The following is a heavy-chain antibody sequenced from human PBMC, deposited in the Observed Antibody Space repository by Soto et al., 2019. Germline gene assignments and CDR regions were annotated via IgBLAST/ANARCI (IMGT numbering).Heavy chain of an antibody. V-gene: IGHV4-31*03. CDR2: FYSSGSI. J-gene: IGHJ5*02. Sequence: SETLSLTCFVSGYSITAGGYYWSWTRHHPGKGLEWIGSFYSSGSIIYNPSLRSRVSISGDTSSNQFSMSLTSVTAADTARYYCARMYSSGSGWFHPWGQGTLVTVS. CDR1: GYSITAGGYY. D-gene: IGHD6-19*01. CDR3: ARMYSSGSGWFHP.